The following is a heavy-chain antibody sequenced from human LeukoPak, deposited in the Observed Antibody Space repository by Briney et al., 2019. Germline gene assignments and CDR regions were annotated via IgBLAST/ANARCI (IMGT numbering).Heavy chain of an antibody. Sequence: PGGSLRLSCAASGFTFSSYEMNWVRQAPGKGLEWVSYIGSSGSTIYYADSVKGRFTISRDNAKNSLYLQMNSLIAQDTAVYLCAREDDTVYGDYVGDYWGRGTLVTVSS. D-gene: IGHD4-17*01. CDR3: AREDDTVYGDYVGDY. CDR1: GFTFSSYE. CDR2: IGSSGSTI. J-gene: IGHJ4*02. V-gene: IGHV3-48*03.